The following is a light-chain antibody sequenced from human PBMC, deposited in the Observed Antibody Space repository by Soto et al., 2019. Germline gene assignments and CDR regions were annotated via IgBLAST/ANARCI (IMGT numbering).Light chain of an antibody. V-gene: IGKV1-5*03. Sequence: DIQMTQSPSTLSASVGDRVTITCRSSQSISSWLAWYQQKPGKAPKLLIYKASSLESGVPSRCSGSGYGTEFTLTISSLQPDDFATYYCQQYNRYSTFGQGTKVDIK. CDR2: KAS. J-gene: IGKJ1*01. CDR3: QQYNRYST. CDR1: QSISSW.